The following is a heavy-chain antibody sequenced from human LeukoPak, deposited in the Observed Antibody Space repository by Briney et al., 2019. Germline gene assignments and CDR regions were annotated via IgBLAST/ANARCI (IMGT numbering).Heavy chain of an antibody. D-gene: IGHD6-25*01. CDR1: GGPTSSYY. J-gene: IGHJ6*02. Sequence: SETLSLTCTVSGGPTSSYYWTWIRQPPGKRLEWVGSVYYSGSTNYNPSLKSRVTIAADTSKNQFSLKLTSVTAADTAVYFCARTPSTTAAHFYYGMDAWGQGTTVTVSS. CDR3: ARTPSTTAAHFYYGMDA. CDR2: VYYSGST. V-gene: IGHV4-59*01.